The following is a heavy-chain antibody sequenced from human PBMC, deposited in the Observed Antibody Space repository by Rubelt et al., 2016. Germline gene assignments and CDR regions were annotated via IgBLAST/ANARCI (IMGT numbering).Heavy chain of an antibody. D-gene: IGHD3-16*01. J-gene: IGHJ4*02. Sequence: QGQLVQSGAEVKKPGASVKVSCKASGYSFTTFKISWVRQATGQGLEWMGQMNPSNGHTAYAQKFQGRLTMTRDHSMVTGDLVVSRLDADGTAVDYWGGEYDGAWRYLEYWGQGTLVTVSS. CDR3: GGEYDGAWRYLEY. V-gene: IGHV1-8*01. CDR2: MNPSNGHT. CDR1: GYSFTTFK.